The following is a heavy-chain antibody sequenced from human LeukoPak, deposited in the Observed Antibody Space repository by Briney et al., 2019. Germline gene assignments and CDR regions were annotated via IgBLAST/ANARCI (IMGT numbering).Heavy chain of an antibody. V-gene: IGHV1-69*01. J-gene: IGHJ4*02. Sequence: SVKVSRKASGGTFSSYAISWERQAPGHGLEWMGGIIPVFGTANYAQKFQGRVTITADVSTSTAYMELSSLRSEDTAVYYCARERSYGLGGGGYWGQGTLVTVS. D-gene: IGHD5-18*01. CDR2: IIPVFGTA. CDR1: GGTFSSYA. CDR3: ARERSYGLGGGGY.